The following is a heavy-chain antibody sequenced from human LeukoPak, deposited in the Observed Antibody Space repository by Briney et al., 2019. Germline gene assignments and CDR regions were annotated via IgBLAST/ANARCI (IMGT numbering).Heavy chain of an antibody. Sequence: GGSLRLSCAASGFTDSSNYMRWVRQAPGKGLEWVSVIYSGGSTYYADSVKGRFTISRHNSKNTLYLQMNSLRAEDTAVYYCAREPPAAGYYYYGMDVWGQGTTVTVSS. CDR3: AREPPAAGYYYYGMDV. CDR2: IYSGGST. V-gene: IGHV3-53*04. J-gene: IGHJ6*02. CDR1: GFTDSSNY.